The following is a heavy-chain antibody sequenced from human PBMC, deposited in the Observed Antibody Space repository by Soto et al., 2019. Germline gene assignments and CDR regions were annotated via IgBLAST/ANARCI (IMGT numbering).Heavy chain of an antibody. J-gene: IGHJ4*02. CDR1: GCSNNTFY. CDR3: AREGSYSAYNFAHGIQLWSFDF. V-gene: IGHV4-4*07. D-gene: IGHD5-12*01. Sequence: SETLSLTCTVSGCSNNTFYWSGVRQPAGKGLEWIGRIFSSGSTSFNPSLESRVAMSVDTSKNHFSLNLSSVTAADMAVYYCAREGSYSAYNFAHGIQLWSFDFWGQGALVTVSS. CDR2: IFSSGST.